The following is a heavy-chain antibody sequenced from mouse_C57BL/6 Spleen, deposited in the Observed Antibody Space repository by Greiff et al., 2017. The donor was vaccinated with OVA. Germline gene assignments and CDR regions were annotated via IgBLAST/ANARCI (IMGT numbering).Heavy chain of an antibody. V-gene: IGHV1-74*01. CDR3: APGDSNYYAMDY. D-gene: IGHD2-5*01. CDR2: IHPSDSDT. Sequence: VKLKQPGAELVKPGASVKVSCKASGYTFTSYWMHWVKQRPGQGLEWIGRIHPSDSDTNYNQKFKGKATLTVDKSSSTAYMQLSSLTSEDSAVYYCAPGDSNYYAMDYWGQGTSVTVSS. CDR1: GYTFTSYW. J-gene: IGHJ4*01.